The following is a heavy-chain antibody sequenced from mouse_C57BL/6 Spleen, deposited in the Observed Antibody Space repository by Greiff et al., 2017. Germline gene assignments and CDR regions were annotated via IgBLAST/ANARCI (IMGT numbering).Heavy chain of an antibody. CDR1: GFTFSDYG. D-gene: IGHD2-1*01. V-gene: IGHV5-15*01. CDR3: ARPYGNYWYFDV. CDR2: ISNLAYSI. Sequence: EVQLQESGGGLVQPGGSLKLSCAASGFTFSDYGMAWVRQAPRKGPEWVAFISNLAYSIYYADTVTGRFTISRENAKTTLYLEMSSLRSEDTAMYYCARPYGNYWYFDVWGTGTTVTVSS. J-gene: IGHJ1*03.